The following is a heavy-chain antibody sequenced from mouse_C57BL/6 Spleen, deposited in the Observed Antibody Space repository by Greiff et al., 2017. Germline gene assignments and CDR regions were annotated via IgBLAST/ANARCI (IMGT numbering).Heavy chain of an antibody. CDR1: GYAFTNYL. CDR3: AREYDDGFFDY. CDR2: INPGSGGT. V-gene: IGHV1-54*01. J-gene: IGHJ2*01. Sequence: VQLQESGAELVRPGTSVKVSCKASGYAFTNYLIEWVKQRPGQGLEWIGVINPGSGGTNYNEKFKGKATVTADKSSSTAYMQLSSLTSEDSAVYFCAREYDDGFFDYWGQGTTLTVSS. D-gene: IGHD2-3*01.